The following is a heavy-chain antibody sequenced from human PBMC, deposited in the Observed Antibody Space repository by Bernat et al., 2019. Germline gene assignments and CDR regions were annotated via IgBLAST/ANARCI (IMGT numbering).Heavy chain of an antibody. CDR3: ARGPSYDVWRGYPPYGDY. J-gene: IGHJ4*02. CDR2: ISSSGSTI. V-gene: IGHV3-11*01. Sequence: QVQLVESGGGLVKPGGSLRLSCAASGFTFSDYYMSWIRQAPGKGLEWVSYISSSGSTIYYEDSVKGRFTISRDNAKNSLYLQMNSLRAEDTAVYYYARGPSYDVWRGYPPYGDYWGQGTLVTVSS. D-gene: IGHD3-3*01. CDR1: GFTFSDYY.